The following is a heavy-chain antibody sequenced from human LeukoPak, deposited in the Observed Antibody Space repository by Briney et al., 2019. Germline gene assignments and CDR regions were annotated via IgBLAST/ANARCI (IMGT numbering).Heavy chain of an antibody. J-gene: IGHJ6*02. CDR1: GVTFSSYG. D-gene: IGHD1-26*01. Sequence: PGRSLRLSCAASGVTFSSYGMHWVRQAPGKGLEWVAVISYDGSNKYYADSVKGRFTISRDNSKNTLYLQMNSLRAEDTAVYYCAKDRSLRVNGMDVWGQGTTVTVSS. CDR2: ISYDGSNK. CDR3: AKDRSLRVNGMDV. V-gene: IGHV3-30*18.